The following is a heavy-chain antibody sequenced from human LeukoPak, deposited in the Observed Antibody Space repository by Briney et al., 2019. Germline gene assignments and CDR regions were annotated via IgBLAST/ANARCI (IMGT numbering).Heavy chain of an antibody. CDR1: GYSISSGYC. D-gene: IGHD2-2*01. CDR3: AREEVVPAAIVDC. CDR2: IYHGGNT. J-gene: IGHJ4*02. V-gene: IGHV4-38-2*02. Sequence: SETLSLTCIVSGYSISSGYCWGWIRQPPGKGLEWIGNIYHGGNTYYNPSLKSRVTISVDTSKNQFSLRLSSVTAADTAVYYCAREEVVPAAIVDCWGQGTLVTVSS.